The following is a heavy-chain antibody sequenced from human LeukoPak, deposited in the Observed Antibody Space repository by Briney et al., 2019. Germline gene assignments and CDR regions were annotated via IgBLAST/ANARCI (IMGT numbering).Heavy chain of an antibody. Sequence: GGPLRLSRAASGFTFSSYEMNWVRQAPGKGLEWVSYISSSGSTIYYADSVKGRFTISRDNAKNSLYLQMNSLRAEDTAVYYCARDPTIFGVVMDVWGKGTTVTVSS. CDR1: GFTFSSYE. J-gene: IGHJ6*04. D-gene: IGHD3-3*01. V-gene: IGHV3-48*03. CDR2: ISSSGSTI. CDR3: ARDPTIFGVVMDV.